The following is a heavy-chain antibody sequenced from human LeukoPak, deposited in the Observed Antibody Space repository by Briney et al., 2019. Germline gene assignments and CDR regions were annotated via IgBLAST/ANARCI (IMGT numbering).Heavy chain of an antibody. Sequence: GGSLRLSCPASGFTFSSYWMHWVRQAPGKGLVWVSRINSDGSSTSYADSVKGRFTISRDNAKNTLYLQMNSLRAEDTAVYYCAPGGYCSGGSCYKEYFQHWGQGTLVTVSS. CDR3: APGGYCSGGSCYKEYFQH. CDR1: GFTFSSYW. D-gene: IGHD2-15*01. CDR2: INSDGSST. V-gene: IGHV3-74*01. J-gene: IGHJ1*01.